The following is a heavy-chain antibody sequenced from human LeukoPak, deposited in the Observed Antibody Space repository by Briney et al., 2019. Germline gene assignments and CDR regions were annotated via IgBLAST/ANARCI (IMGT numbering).Heavy chain of an antibody. V-gene: IGHV4-59*12. CDR1: GDSINSYY. CDR2: IHYSGST. D-gene: IGHD6-19*01. Sequence: KPSETLSLTCTVSGDSINSYYWSWIRQPPGKGLEWIGSIHYSGSTYYNPSLKSRVTISVDTSKNQFSLKLTSVTAADTAVYYCARVAGYTSGWYSRKYYFDYWGQGTLVTVSS. J-gene: IGHJ4*02. CDR3: ARVAGYTSGWYSRKYYFDY.